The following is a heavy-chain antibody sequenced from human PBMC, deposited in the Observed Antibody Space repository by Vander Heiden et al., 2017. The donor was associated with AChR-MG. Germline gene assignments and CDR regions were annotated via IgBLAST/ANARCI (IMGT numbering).Heavy chain of an antibody. CDR3: TTFNYYDTSGYYGDYYFAY. CDR1: GFTFSNAW. D-gene: IGHD3-22*01. CDR2: IKSKTDAGTT. V-gene: IGHV3-15*01. J-gene: IGHJ4*02. Sequence: EVQLVESGGGLVKPGGSLRLSCAASGFTFSNAWMSWVRQAPGKGLEWVGRIKSKTDAGTTDYAAPVKGRFTISRDDSKNTLFLQMNSLKTEDTAVYYCTTFNYYDTSGYYGDYYFAYWGQGTLVTVSS.